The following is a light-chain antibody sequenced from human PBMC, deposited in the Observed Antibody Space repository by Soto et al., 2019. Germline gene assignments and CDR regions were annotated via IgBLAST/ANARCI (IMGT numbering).Light chain of an antibody. J-gene: IGKJ3*01. CDR2: GAS. CDR3: QQYGSSPPFT. Sequence: EIVLTQSPGTLSLSPGERATLSCRASQTFSSYLAWYQQKPGQAPRLLIYGASSRATGIPDRFSGSGSGTDFTLTISRLEPEDVAVYYCQQYGSSPPFTFGHGTKVDIK. CDR1: QTFSSY. V-gene: IGKV3-20*01.